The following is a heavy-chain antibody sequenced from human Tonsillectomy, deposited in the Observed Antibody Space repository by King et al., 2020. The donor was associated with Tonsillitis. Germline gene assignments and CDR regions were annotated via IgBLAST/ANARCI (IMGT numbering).Heavy chain of an antibody. V-gene: IGHV3-7*03. J-gene: IGHJ3*02. CDR1: GFIFRNYW. D-gene: IGHD3-10*01. CDR3: GRDLNFCASGICYDAFDI. CDR2: IRHDGTQK. Sequence: EVQLVESGGALVQPGGSLRLSCAASGFIFRNYWMTWVRQAPGKGLEWVANIRHDGTQKNFVDSVKGRFTISRDNAKNSLHLEMNSLRAEDTAVYYLGRDLNFCASGICYDAFDIWGQGTKVTVSS.